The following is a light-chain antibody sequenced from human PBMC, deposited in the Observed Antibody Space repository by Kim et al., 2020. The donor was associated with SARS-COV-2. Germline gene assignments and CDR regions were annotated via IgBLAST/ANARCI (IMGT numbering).Light chain of an antibody. CDR1: SSNIGSNT. Sequence: ELTQPPSASGTPGQRVTISCSGSSSNIGSNTVNWYQQLPGTAPKLLIYSNNQRPSGGPDRFSGSKSGTSASLAISGLQSEDEADYYCAAWDDSLNGWVFGGGTQLTVL. CDR2: SNN. CDR3: AAWDDSLNGWV. V-gene: IGLV1-44*01. J-gene: IGLJ3*02.